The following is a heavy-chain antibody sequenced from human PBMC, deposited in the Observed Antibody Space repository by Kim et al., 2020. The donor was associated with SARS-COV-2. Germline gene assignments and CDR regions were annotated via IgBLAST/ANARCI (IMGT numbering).Heavy chain of an antibody. J-gene: IGHJ5*02. CDR2: ISSSSSYI. V-gene: IGHV3-21*01. CDR3: TRGRWERTGWFDP. CDR1: GFTFSSYS. Sequence: GGSLRLSCAASGFTFSSYSMNWVRQAPGKGLEWVSSISSSSSYIYYADSVKGRFTISRDDATHLLHLQMNSLRAEDTAVYYCTRGRWERTGWFDPWGQGT. D-gene: IGHD1-26*01.